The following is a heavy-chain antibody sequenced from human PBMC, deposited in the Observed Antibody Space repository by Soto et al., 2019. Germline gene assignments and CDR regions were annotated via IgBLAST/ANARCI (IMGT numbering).Heavy chain of an antibody. D-gene: IGHD5-18*01. CDR1: GFSFSDYG. V-gene: IGHV3-48*02. Sequence: QPGGSLRLSCAAAGFSFSDYGMHWVRQGPGKGLEWVSYISGSGATKYYADSVKGRFTISRDNARNSLYLQMSSLSDEDTAVYYCARAIRGFSYVVDYWGQGTLVTVSS. J-gene: IGHJ4*02. CDR2: ISGSGATK. CDR3: ARAIRGFSYVVDY.